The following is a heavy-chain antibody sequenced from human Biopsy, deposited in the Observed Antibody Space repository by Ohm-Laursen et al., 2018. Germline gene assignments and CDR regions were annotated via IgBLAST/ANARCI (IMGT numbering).Heavy chain of an antibody. J-gene: IGHJ6*02. CDR2: TYKGGNT. V-gene: IGHV4-4*07. Sequence: SETLSLTCTVSNASITSYYWSWIRQPAGKGLEWIGHTYKGGNTNHNPSLKSRVSMSVDTSKNQLSLTLRSVTAADTAVYYCARDLPSSYYYAMDVWGQGTTVTVSS. CDR1: NASITSYY. CDR3: ARDLPSSYYYAMDV.